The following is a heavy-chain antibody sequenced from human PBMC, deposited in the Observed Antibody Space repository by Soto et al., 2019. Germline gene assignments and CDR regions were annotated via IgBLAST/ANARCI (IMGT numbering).Heavy chain of an antibody. CDR1: GFTFSTYS. D-gene: IGHD2-21*01. V-gene: IGHV3-48*04. Sequence: EGQLVESGGGLVQPGGSLRLSCAVSGFTFSTYSMAWVRQAPGKGLEWVSYISSSSSVIYYADSVKGRIAVSRDNAKNSLYLQMHSLRAEDTAVYYCARYLKIPRAFDIWGQGTTVTVSS. CDR2: ISSSSSVI. CDR3: ARYLKIPRAFDI. J-gene: IGHJ3*02.